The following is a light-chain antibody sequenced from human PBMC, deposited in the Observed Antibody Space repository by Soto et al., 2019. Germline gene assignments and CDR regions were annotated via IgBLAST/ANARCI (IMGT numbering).Light chain of an antibody. J-gene: IGKJ5*01. CDR2: DAS. CDR1: QSVSSSY. CDR3: QQRSNWPPIN. Sequence: VLTQSPASLSLSPGEIATLSCSASQSVSSSYLAWYQQKPGQAPRLLIYDASNRATGIPARFSGSGSGTDFTLTISSLEPEDFAVYYCQQRSNWPPINFGQGTRLEIK. V-gene: IGKV3-11*01.